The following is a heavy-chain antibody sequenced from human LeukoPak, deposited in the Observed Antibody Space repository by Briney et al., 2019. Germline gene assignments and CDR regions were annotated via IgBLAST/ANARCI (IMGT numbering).Heavy chain of an antibody. CDR2: ISSSSSTI. CDR3: ARGGYYDFWSGYGMDV. V-gene: IGHV3-48*01. D-gene: IGHD3-3*01. J-gene: IGHJ6*02. Sequence: PGGSLRLSCAASGFTFSSYSTTWVRQAPGKGLEWVSYISSSSSTIYYADSVKGRFTISRDNAKNSLYLQMNSLRAEDTAVYYCARGGYYDFWSGYGMDVWGQGTTVTVSS. CDR1: GFTFSSYS.